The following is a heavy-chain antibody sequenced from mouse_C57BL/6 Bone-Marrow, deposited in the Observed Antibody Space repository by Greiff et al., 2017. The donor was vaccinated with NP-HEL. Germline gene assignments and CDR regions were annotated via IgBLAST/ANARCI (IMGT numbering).Heavy chain of an antibody. CDR3: AREARTTHYGSNDY. CDR2: IYPRSGNT. CDR1: GYTFTSYG. D-gene: IGHD1-1*01. V-gene: IGHV1-81*01. Sequence: VQLQQSGAELARPGASVKLSCKASGYTFTSYGISWVKQRTGQGLEWIGEIYPRSGNTYYNEKFKGKATLTADKSSSTAYMELRSLTSEDSAVYFCAREARTTHYGSNDYWGQGTTLTVSS. J-gene: IGHJ2*01.